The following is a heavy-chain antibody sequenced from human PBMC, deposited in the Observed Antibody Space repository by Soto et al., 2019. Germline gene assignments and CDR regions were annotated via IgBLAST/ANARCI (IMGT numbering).Heavy chain of an antibody. CDR1: GFTFRNQD. Sequence: EVQLLESGGGLVQPGGSLRLTCVGSGFTFRNQDMRRFRQAPGKGLEWVSGISGRGGVTYYADSVKGRFTISRDNSKNTLYLQMKNLRANDTAVYYCAKDRQFRSYYESAGHYNDWGQGTLVTVSS. CDR2: ISGRGGVT. D-gene: IGHD3-22*01. J-gene: IGHJ4*02. CDR3: AKDRQFRSYYESAGHYND. V-gene: IGHV3-23*01.